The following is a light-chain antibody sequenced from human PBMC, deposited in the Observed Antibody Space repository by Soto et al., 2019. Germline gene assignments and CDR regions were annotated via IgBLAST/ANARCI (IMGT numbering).Light chain of an antibody. CDR3: CSYAGSYTWV. V-gene: IGLV2-8*01. Sequence: QSALTQPPAASGSPGQSVTISCTGTSNDVGGYHYVSWYQQYPGKVPKLIISEVTKRPSGVPDRFSGSKSGNTASLTVSGLQAEDEADYYCCSYAGSYTWVFGGGTKVTVL. CDR1: SNDVGGYHY. CDR2: EVT. J-gene: IGLJ3*02.